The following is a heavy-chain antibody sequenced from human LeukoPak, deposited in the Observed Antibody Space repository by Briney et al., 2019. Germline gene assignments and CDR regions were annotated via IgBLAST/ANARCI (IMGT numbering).Heavy chain of an antibody. CDR2: ISGDGGST. CDR1: GFTFDDYA. Sequence: QPGGSLRLSCAASGFTFDDYAMHWVRQAPGKGLEWVSLISGDGGSTYYADSVKGRFTISRDNSKNSLYLQMNSLRTEDTALYYGAKGRYCSGGSCYYFDYWGQGTLVTVSS. CDR3: AKGRYCSGGSCYYFDY. V-gene: IGHV3-43*02. D-gene: IGHD2-15*01. J-gene: IGHJ4*02.